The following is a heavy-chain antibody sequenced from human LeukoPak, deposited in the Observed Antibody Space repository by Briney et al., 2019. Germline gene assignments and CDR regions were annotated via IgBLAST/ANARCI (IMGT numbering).Heavy chain of an antibody. CDR2: IYYSGST. V-gene: IGHV4-59*01. D-gene: IGHD3-22*01. CDR3: ARGYYDSSGLTFDY. J-gene: IGHJ4*02. Sequence: PSETLSLTCTVSGGSISSYYWSWIRQPPGKGLEWIGYIYYSGSTSYNPSLKSRVTISVDTSKNQFSLKVSSVTAADTAVCYCARGYYDSSGLTFDYWGQGTLVPVSS. CDR1: GGSISSYY.